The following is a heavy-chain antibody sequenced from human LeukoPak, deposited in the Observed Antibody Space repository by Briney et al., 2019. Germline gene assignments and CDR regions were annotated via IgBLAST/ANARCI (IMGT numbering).Heavy chain of an antibody. Sequence: QPGGSLRLSCAASGFTFSSYWMHWVRQAPGKGLVWVSRINTDGSSTSYADSVKGRFTISRDNAKNSLYLQMNSLRAEDTAVYYCAKDRAYCGGDCYSYYYYGMDVWGQGTTVTVSS. CDR1: GFTFSSYW. CDR3: AKDRAYCGGDCYSYYYYGMDV. CDR2: INTDGSST. V-gene: IGHV3-74*01. D-gene: IGHD2-21*02. J-gene: IGHJ6*02.